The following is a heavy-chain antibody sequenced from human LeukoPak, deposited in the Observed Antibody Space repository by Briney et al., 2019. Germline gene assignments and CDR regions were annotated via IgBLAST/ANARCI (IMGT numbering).Heavy chain of an antibody. CDR2: IYPGDSDP. Sequence: GESLKISLTGSGYTFTTYWIGCGRQMPGKGLEWMGIIYPGDSDPRYSPSFQGQVTISADTSISTAYLQWSSLKASDSAMYYCLRHGLGTIWFGFDYWGQGTLVTVSS. CDR1: GYTFTTYW. V-gene: IGHV5-51*01. D-gene: IGHD2-2*01. J-gene: IGHJ4*02. CDR3: LRHGLGTIWFGFDY.